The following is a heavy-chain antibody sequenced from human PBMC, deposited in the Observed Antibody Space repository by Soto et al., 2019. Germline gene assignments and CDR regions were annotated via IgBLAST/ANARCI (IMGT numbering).Heavy chain of an antibody. Sequence: SETLSLTCTVSGGSIGGYYWSWIRQPPGKGLEWIGYIYYSGSTNYNPSLKSRVTISVDTSKNQFSLKLSSVTAADTAVYYCARDRGAAAAYYYYGMDVWGQGTTVTVSS. CDR2: IYYSGST. V-gene: IGHV4-59*01. CDR3: ARDRGAAAAYYYYGMDV. CDR1: GGSIGGYY. J-gene: IGHJ6*02. D-gene: IGHD6-13*01.